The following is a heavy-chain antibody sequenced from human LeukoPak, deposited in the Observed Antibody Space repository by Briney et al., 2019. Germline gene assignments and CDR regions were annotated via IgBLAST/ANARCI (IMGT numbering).Heavy chain of an antibody. CDR2: NYPDNSDT. V-gene: IGHV5-51*01. CDR1: GYSFTSYW. J-gene: IGHJ6*01. CDR3: ARHGVYYFFGMDV. Sequence: GESLKISCRGSGYSFTSYWIGWVRQMPGKGLEGWGINYPDNSDTRYSPSFQGQVAISADKSITTAYLQWSSLKASDTAMYYCARHGVYYFFGMDVWGQGTTVSVS. D-gene: IGHD3-16*01.